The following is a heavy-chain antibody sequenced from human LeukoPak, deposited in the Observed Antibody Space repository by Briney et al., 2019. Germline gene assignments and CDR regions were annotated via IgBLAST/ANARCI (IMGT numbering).Heavy chain of an antibody. CDR1: DDSINRHH. Sequence: PSETLSLTCTVSDDSINRHHWNWLRQSPGKGLEWIGYIYKSGFTNYNHSLKNRVTMSLDTSKSRGSLKLTSVTAADTAVYYCARSGATSGWSYFFDIWGQGTLVTVSS. J-gene: IGHJ4*02. CDR2: IYKSGFT. V-gene: IGHV4-59*11. D-gene: IGHD6-19*01. CDR3: ARSGATSGWSYFFDI.